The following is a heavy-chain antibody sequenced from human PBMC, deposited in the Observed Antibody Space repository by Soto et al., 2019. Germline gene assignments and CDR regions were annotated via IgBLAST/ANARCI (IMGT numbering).Heavy chain of an antibody. V-gene: IGHV3-21*01. CDR2: ISSSSSYI. CDR1: GFTFSSYS. D-gene: IGHD6-19*01. Sequence: EVQLVESGGGLVKPGGSLTLSCAASGFTFSSYSMNWVRQAPGKGLEWVSSISSSSSYIYYADSVKGRFTISRDNAKNSLYLQMNSLRAEDTAVYYCARAQYSSGWYRYWGQGTLVTVSS. CDR3: ARAQYSSGWYRY. J-gene: IGHJ4*02.